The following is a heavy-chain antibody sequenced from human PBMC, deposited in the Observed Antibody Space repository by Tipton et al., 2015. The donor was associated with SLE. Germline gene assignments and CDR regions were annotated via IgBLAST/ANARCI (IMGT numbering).Heavy chain of an antibody. CDR2: IYTSGST. Sequence: TLSLTCAVYGGSFSGYYWSWIRQPAGKGLEWIGYIYTSGSTNYNPSLKSRVTISVDTSKNQFSLKLSSVTAADTAVYYCARSIAVAGTGFDYWGQGTLVTVSS. J-gene: IGHJ4*02. V-gene: IGHV4-59*10. D-gene: IGHD6-19*01. CDR1: GGSFSGYY. CDR3: ARSIAVAGTGFDY.